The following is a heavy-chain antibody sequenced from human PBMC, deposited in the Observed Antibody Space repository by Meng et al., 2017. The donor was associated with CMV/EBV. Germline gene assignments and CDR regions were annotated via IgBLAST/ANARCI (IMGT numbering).Heavy chain of an antibody. J-gene: IGHJ4*02. Sequence: GGSLRLSCAASGFTFSSYGMHWVRQATGKGLEWVSAIGTAGDTYYPGSVKGRFTISRENAKNSLYLQMNSLRAGDTAVYYCARARAGGSYVDYWGQGTLVTVSS. CDR2: IGTAGDT. V-gene: IGHV3-13*01. D-gene: IGHD1-26*01. CDR3: ARARAGGSYVDY. CDR1: GFTFSSYG.